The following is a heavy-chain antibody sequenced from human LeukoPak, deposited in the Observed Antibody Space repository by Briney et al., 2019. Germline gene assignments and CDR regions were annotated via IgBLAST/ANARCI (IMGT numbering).Heavy chain of an antibody. CDR2: ISYDGSNK. V-gene: IGHV3-30*04. Sequence: GGSLRLSCATSGFTFSSYAMHWVRQAPGKGLEWVAVISYDGSNKYYADSVKGRFTISRDNSKNTLYLQMNSLRAEDTAVYYCARDIYDILTGYYIDWGQGTLVTVSS. J-gene: IGHJ4*02. CDR1: GFTFSSYA. D-gene: IGHD3-9*01. CDR3: ARDIYDILTGYYID.